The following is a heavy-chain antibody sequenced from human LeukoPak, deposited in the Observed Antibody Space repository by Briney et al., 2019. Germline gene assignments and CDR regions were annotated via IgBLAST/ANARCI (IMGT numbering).Heavy chain of an antibody. CDR2: IKKKTDGETT. CDR1: GFTFSNAW. J-gene: IGHJ4*02. CDR3: AAGTGTTDFDY. V-gene: IGHV3-15*01. Sequence: GGSLRLSCAASGFTFSNAWMSWVRQAPGKGLEWVGRIKKKTDGETTDYAAPVKGGFTISRDDSKNTLYLEMNSLKSDDTAVYYCAAGTGTTDFDYWGQGTLVTVSS. D-gene: IGHD1-14*01.